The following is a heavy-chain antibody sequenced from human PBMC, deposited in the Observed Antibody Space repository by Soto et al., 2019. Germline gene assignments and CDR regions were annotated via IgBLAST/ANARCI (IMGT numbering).Heavy chain of an antibody. D-gene: IGHD2-15*01. CDR1: VYTFTSYD. Sequence: QVQLVQSGAEVRTPGASVKVSCKASVYTFTSYDINWVRQATGQGPEWMGWMNPDSGNTGYVQKFQARVTXTXNXXISTAYMELSSLRSEDTAVDYCARSGGGSTVNFYYWGQGTLVTVSS. CDR2: MNPDSGNT. V-gene: IGHV1-8*01. CDR3: ARSGGGSTVNFYY. J-gene: IGHJ4*02.